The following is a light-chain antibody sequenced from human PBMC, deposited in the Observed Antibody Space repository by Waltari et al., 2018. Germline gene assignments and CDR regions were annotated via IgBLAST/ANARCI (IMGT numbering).Light chain of an antibody. Sequence: QSVLTQPPSASGTPGQRIIIPCSGSSSNIGSHSVNWYQQLPGTAPNLPIYITNQPPSGFPDRFSGSVSATSASLAISGLQFEDEADYYCSTWDDNLKGVFGGGTKLTVL. J-gene: IGLJ2*01. CDR3: STWDDNLKGV. V-gene: IGLV1-44*01. CDR2: ITN. CDR1: SSNIGSHS.